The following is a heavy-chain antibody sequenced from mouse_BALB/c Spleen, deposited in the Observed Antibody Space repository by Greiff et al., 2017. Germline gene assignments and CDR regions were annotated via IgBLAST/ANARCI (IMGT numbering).Heavy chain of an antibody. CDR2: ISYSGST. V-gene: IGHV3-8*02. CDR1: GDSITSGY. D-gene: IGHD1-1*01. J-gene: IGHJ2*01. Sequence: EVHLVESGPSLVKPSQTLSLTCSVTGDSITSGYWNWIRKFPGNKLEYMGYISYSGSTYYNPSLKSRISITRDTSKNQYYQQWNSVTTEDTAPYYCAREEYGRYYFDYWGQGTTLTVSS. CDR3: AREEYGRYYFDY.